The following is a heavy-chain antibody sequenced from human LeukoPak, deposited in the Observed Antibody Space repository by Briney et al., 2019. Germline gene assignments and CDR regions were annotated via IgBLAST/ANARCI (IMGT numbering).Heavy chain of an antibody. J-gene: IGHJ4*02. CDR2: IIPIFGTA. V-gene: IGHV1-69*05. D-gene: IGHD2-21*01. Sequence: SVKVSCKVSGYTLTELSMHWVRQAPGQGLEWMGGIIPIFGTANYAQKFQGRVTITTDESTSTAYMELSSLRSEDTAVYYCARAPQDPLVIDYWGQGTLVTVSS. CDR3: ARAPQDPLVIDY. CDR1: GYTLTELS.